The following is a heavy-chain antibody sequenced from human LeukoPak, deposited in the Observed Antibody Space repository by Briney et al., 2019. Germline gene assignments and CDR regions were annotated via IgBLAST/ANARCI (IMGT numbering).Heavy chain of an antibody. CDR1: RFTFSSYS. CDR2: ISSSRSDI. CDR3: ARSRSGYSYGYYFDY. D-gene: IGHD5-18*01. J-gene: IGHJ4*02. Sequence: GGSLRLSCAASRFTFSSYSMNWVRQAPGKGLEWVSSISSSRSDIYYADSVKGRFTISRDNAKNSLYLQMNSLRAEDTAVYYCARSRSGYSYGYYFDYWGQGTLVTVSS. V-gene: IGHV3-21*01.